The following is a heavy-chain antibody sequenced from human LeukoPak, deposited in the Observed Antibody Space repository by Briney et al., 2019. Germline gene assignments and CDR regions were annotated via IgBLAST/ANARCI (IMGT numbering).Heavy chain of an antibody. CDR3: AREPSDSGEEPFDL. Sequence: GGSLRLSCAASGFTFGNHGMNWVRQAPGKGLEWVSGISPSGDITYYADSVKGRFTISRDNAKNSVYLQMNSLRVEDTAVYYCAREPSDSGEEPFDLWGQGTLVTVSS. V-gene: IGHV3-23*01. D-gene: IGHD3-10*01. CDR1: GFTFGNHG. CDR2: ISPSGDIT. J-gene: IGHJ5*02.